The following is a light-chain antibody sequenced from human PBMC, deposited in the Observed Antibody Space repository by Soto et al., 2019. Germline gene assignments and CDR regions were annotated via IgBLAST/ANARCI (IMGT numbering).Light chain of an antibody. CDR1: SSDVGGYNY. CDR2: DVN. J-gene: IGLJ2*01. V-gene: IGLV2-14*01. CDR3: SSYTSSSTSHVV. Sequence: QSALTQPASVSGSPGQSITISCTGTSSDVGGYNYVSWYQQHPGKAPKLMIYDVNNRPSGVSNRFSGSKSGNTASLTISGLQADDEADYYCSSYTSSSTSHVVFGGGTKLTVL.